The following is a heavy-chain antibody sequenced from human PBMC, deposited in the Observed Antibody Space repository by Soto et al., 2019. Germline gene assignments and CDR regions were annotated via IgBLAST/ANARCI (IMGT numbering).Heavy chain of an antibody. J-gene: IGHJ6*02. D-gene: IGHD3-9*01. Sequence: GGALTVSWTASGFTFSDYAMSRFRQAPGKGLEWVGFIRSKAYGGTTEYAASVKGRFTVSRDDSKSIAYLQMNSLKTEDTAVYYCTRIGYYDILTAILHDYYYGMDVWGQGTTVTVSS. CDR3: TRIGYYDILTAILHDYYYGMDV. CDR1: GFTFSDYA. V-gene: IGHV3-49*03. CDR2: IRSKAYGGTT.